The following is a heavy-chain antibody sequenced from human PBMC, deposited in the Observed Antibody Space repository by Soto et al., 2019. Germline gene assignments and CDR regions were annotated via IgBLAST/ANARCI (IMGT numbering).Heavy chain of an antibody. J-gene: IGHJ6*02. CDR3: XXXXXXXXXXXXAV. CDR2: IYSGGST. CDR1: GFTVSSNY. V-gene: IGHV3-53*02. Sequence: EVQLVETGGGLSQPGGSLRLSCAASGFTVSSNYMSWVRQAPXXXLEWVSVIYSGGSTYYADSVKGRFTISRDNSKNTLYLQMXSLRAXXXXXYXXXXXXXXXXXXXXAVWGQGTTVTVSS.